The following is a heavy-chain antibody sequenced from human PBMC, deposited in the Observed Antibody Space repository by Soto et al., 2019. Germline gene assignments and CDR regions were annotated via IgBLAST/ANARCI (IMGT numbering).Heavy chain of an antibody. V-gene: IGHV3-21*01. J-gene: IGHJ6*02. CDR3: ARYSSPAPTYYYYGMDV. CDR1: GFTFSSCS. D-gene: IGHD6-13*01. Sequence: GGSLRLSCAASGFTFSSCSMNWVRQAPGKGLEWVSSISSSSSYIYYADSVKGRFTISRDNAKNSLYLQMNSLRAEDTAVYYCARYSSPAPTYYYYGMDVWGQGTTVTVPS. CDR2: ISSSSSYI.